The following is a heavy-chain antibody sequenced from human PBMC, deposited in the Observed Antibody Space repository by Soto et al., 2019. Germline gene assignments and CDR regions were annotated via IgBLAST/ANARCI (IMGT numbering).Heavy chain of an antibody. CDR2: IIPIFGTA. J-gene: IGHJ4*02. Sequence: QVQLVQSGAEVKKPGSSVTVSCKASRGTFSSYAISWVRQAPGQRLERMGGIIPIFGTANYAQKFQGRVTITADESTSTAYMELSSLRSEDTAVYYCARQLDYDDSSGYYPRDYFDYWGQGTLVTVSS. CDR3: ARQLDYDDSSGYYPRDYFDY. D-gene: IGHD3-22*01. V-gene: IGHV1-69*01. CDR1: RGTFSSYA.